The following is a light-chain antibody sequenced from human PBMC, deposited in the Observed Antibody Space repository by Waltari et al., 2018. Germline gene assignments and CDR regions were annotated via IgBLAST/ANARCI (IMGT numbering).Light chain of an antibody. CDR3: SSYTTSSAPGV. CDR2: EVS. J-gene: IGLJ1*01. CDR1: DSDVGAYDF. Sequence: QSALTQPASVSGSPGQSITISCPGTDSDVGAYDFVSWYQQHPGKAPHLIIYEVSHRPSGISNRFSASKSGTTASLTISGLQAEDEADYYCSSYTTSSAPGVFGTGTRVTVL. V-gene: IGLV2-14*01.